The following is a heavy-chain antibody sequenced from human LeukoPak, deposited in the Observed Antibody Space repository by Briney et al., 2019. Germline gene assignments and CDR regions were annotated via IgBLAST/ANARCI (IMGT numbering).Heavy chain of an antibody. CDR2: ISAYNGNT. CDR1: GYTFTSYY. D-gene: IGHD3-3*01. CDR3: ARDFWSGYYLGGYYGMDV. V-gene: IGHV1-18*04. Sequence: ASVKVSCKASGYTFTSYYMHWVRQAPGQGLEWMGWISAYNGNTNYAQKLQGRVTMTTDTSTSTAYMELRSLRSDDTAVYYCARDFWSGYYLGGYYGMDVWGQGTTVTVSS. J-gene: IGHJ6*02.